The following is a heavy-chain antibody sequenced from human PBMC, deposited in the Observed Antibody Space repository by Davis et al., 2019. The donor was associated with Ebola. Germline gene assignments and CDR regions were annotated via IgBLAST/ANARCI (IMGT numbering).Heavy chain of an antibody. CDR3: ARVQGSSVYYYYYGMDV. V-gene: IGHV4-4*03. CDR2: IYHSGST. J-gene: IGHJ6*02. D-gene: IGHD6-6*01. CDR1: GGSISSSNW. Sequence: PQTLSLTCAVSGGSISSSNWWSWVRQPPGKGLEWIGEIYHSGSTNYNPSLKSRVTISVDKSKNQFSLKLSSVTAADTAVYYCARVQGSSVYYYYYGMDVWGQGTTVTVSS.